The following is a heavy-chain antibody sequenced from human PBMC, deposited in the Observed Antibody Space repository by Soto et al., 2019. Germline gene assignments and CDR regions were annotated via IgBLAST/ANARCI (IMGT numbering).Heavy chain of an antibody. CDR1: GFTVSSNY. V-gene: IGHV3-53*01. J-gene: IGHJ2*01. CDR2: IYSGGST. D-gene: IGHD6-13*01. Sequence: EVQLVESGGGLIQPGGSLRLSCAASGFTVSSNYMSWVRQAPGKGLEWVSVIYSGGSTYYADSVKGRFTISRDNSKNTLYLQMNSLRAEDTALYYCARGRLAGPHWYFDLWGRGTLVTVSS. CDR3: ARGRLAGPHWYFDL.